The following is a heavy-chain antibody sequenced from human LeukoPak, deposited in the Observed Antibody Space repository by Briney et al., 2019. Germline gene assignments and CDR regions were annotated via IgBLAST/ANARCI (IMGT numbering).Heavy chain of an antibody. CDR2: IYYSGST. CDR3: AREIPIPTLGYCSSTSCYRFDY. D-gene: IGHD2-2*01. J-gene: IGHJ4*02. CDR1: GGSISSSSYY. Sequence: SETLSLTCTVSGGSISSSSYYWGWIRQPPGKGLEWIGSIYYSGSTYYNPSLKSRVTISVDTSKNQFSLKLSSVTAADTAVYYCAREIPIPTLGYCSSTSCYRFDYWGQGTLVTVSS. V-gene: IGHV4-39*07.